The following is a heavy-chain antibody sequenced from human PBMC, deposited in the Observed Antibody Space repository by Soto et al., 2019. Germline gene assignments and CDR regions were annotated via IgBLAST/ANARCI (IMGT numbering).Heavy chain of an antibody. J-gene: IGHJ1*01. CDR3: ARDSVAATVEYFQY. CDR2: IYYSGST. Sequence: QVQLQESGPGLVKPSQTLSLTCTVSGGSISSGGYYWSWIRQHPGKGLEWIGYIYYSGSTQYNPSLKSRATISVDTSKNQFSLNLSSVTAADTAVYYCARDSVAATVEYFQYWGQGTLVTVSS. D-gene: IGHD2-15*01. V-gene: IGHV4-31*03. CDR1: GGSISSGGYY.